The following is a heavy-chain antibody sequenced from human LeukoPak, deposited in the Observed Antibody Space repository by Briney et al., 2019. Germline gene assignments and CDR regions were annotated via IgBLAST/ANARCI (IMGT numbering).Heavy chain of an antibody. Sequence: ASVKVSCKASGYTFTSYGISWVRQAPGQGLEWMGWISAYNGNTNYAQKLQGRVTMTTDTSTSTAYMELRSLRSDDTAVYYCARGVTTFPRQPGDAFDIWGQGTMVTVSS. CDR1: GYTFTSYG. CDR3: ARGVTTFPRQPGDAFDI. V-gene: IGHV1-18*04. D-gene: IGHD4-17*01. J-gene: IGHJ3*02. CDR2: ISAYNGNT.